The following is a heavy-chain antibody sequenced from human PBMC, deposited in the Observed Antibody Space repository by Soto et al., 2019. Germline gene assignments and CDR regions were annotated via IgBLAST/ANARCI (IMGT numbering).Heavy chain of an antibody. D-gene: IGHD2-2*01. CDR3: TRDVYCSSTSCHNWFDP. Sequence: GGSLRLSCTASGFTFGDYAMSWFRQAPGKGLEWVGFIRSKAYGGTTEYAASVKGRFTISRDDSKSIAYLQMNSLKTEDTAVYYCTRDVYCSSTSCHNWFDPWGQGTLVTVSS. V-gene: IGHV3-49*03. CDR2: IRSKAYGGTT. J-gene: IGHJ5*02. CDR1: GFTFGDYA.